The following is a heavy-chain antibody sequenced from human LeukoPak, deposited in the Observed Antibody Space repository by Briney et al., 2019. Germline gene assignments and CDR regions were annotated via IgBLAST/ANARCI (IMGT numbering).Heavy chain of an antibody. CDR1: GFSFCSYG. CDR2: IRYEGSNK. Sequence: GGSLRLSCAASGFSFCSYGMHWVRQAPGKGLEWVAFIRYEGSNKYYADSVKGRFTISRDNAKNSLYLQMNSLRAEDTAVYYCARERGGTTYYDFWSGYYTLYFDYWGQGTLVTVSS. V-gene: IGHV3-30*02. J-gene: IGHJ4*02. CDR3: ARERGGTTYYDFWSGYYTLYFDY. D-gene: IGHD3-3*01.